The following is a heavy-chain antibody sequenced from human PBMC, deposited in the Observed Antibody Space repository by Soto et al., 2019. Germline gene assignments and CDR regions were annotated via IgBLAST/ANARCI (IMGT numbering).Heavy chain of an antibody. Sequence: SETLSLTCTVSGGSISSYYWSWIRQPPGKGLEWIGYIYYSGSTNYNPSLKSRVTISVDTSKNQFSLKLSSVTAADTAVYYCARDSGYYDFWSGYGPSHYYYYYGMDVWGQGTTVTVSS. D-gene: IGHD3-3*01. CDR2: IYYSGST. J-gene: IGHJ6*02. V-gene: IGHV4-59*01. CDR1: GGSISSYY. CDR3: ARDSGYYDFWSGYGPSHYYYYYGMDV.